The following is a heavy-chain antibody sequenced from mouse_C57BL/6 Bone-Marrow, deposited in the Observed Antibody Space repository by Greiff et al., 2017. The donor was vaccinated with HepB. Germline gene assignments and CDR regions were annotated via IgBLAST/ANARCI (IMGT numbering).Heavy chain of an antibody. CDR3: AREIYYYGSGAY. Sequence: QVQLKQPGAELVKPGASVKMSCKASGYTFTSYWITWVKQRPGQGLEWIGDIYPGSGSTNYNEKFKSKATLTVDTSSSTAYMQLSSLTSEDSAVYYCAREIYYYGSGAYWGQGTLVTVSA. V-gene: IGHV1-55*01. D-gene: IGHD1-1*01. CDR2: IYPGSGST. J-gene: IGHJ3*01. CDR1: GYTFTSYW.